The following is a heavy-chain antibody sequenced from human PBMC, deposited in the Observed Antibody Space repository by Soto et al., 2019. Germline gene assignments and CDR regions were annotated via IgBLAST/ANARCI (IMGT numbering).Heavy chain of an antibody. CDR2: TYHSGNP. J-gene: IGHJ4*02. Sequence: SETLSLTWSVSGGTISTGGCSWAWIRQPPGKALEWIGHTYHSGNPYYNPSLKSRVFIAVDTSKNQFSLKLSSVTAADTPVYYCARRYGPCFVYWRQGTLVTVSS. D-gene: IGHD5-18*01. V-gene: IGHV4-30-2*01. CDR3: ARRYGPCFVY. CDR1: GGTISTGGCS.